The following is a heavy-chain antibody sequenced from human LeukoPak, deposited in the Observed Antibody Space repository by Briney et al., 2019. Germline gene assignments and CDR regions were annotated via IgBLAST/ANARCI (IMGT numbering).Heavy chain of an antibody. CDR3: AKDPNYYGSGDFDY. Sequence: GGSLRLSCAASGFTFSSYGMHWVRQAPGKGLEWVAFMAYDGSNEYYADSVRGRFTISRDNSKNTLYLQMNSLRAEDTAVYYCAKDPNYYGSGDFDYWGQGTLATVSS. V-gene: IGHV3-30*02. D-gene: IGHD3-10*01. CDR2: MAYDGSNE. J-gene: IGHJ4*02. CDR1: GFTFSSYG.